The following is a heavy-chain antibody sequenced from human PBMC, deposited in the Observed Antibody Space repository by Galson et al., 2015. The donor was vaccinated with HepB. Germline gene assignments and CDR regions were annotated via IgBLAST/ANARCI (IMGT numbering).Heavy chain of an antibody. CDR1: GFTFSSYS. CDR2: ISSSSSYI. J-gene: IGHJ6*02. Sequence: SLRLSCAASGFTFSSYSMNWVRQAPGKGLEWVSSISSSSSYIYYADSVKGRFTISRDNAKNSLYLQMNSLRAEDTAVYYCERESHSYGMDVWGQGTTVTVSS. CDR3: ERESHSYGMDV. V-gene: IGHV3-21*01.